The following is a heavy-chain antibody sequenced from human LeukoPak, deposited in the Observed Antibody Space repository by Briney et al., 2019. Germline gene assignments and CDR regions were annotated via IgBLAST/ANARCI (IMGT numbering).Heavy chain of an antibody. CDR3: AKVRGTYSSGYFFDY. V-gene: IGHV3-74*01. Sequence: PGGSLRLSCAPSGFTFSSTWMHWVRQAPGEGLVWVSRINTDGSTTNYADSVKGRFTISRDNAKKSLDLQMNSLRAEDTAFYYCAKVRGTYSSGYFFDYWGQGTLVTVSS. CDR1: GFTFSSTW. CDR2: INTDGSTT. D-gene: IGHD6-19*01. J-gene: IGHJ4*02.